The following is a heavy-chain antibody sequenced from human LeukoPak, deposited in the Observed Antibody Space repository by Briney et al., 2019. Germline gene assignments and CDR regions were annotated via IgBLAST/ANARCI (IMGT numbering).Heavy chain of an antibody. V-gene: IGHV3-7*01. D-gene: IGHD1-26*01. CDR1: GFTFISYW. J-gene: IGHJ3*02. Sequence: QPGGSLRLSCAASGFTFISYWMSWVRQAPGKGLEWVANIKQDKTEKYYVDSVKGRFTISRDNAKNTLYLQMNSLRAEDTAVYYCARRGATRVAFDIWGQGTMVTVSS. CDR3: ARRGATRVAFDI. CDR2: IKQDKTEK.